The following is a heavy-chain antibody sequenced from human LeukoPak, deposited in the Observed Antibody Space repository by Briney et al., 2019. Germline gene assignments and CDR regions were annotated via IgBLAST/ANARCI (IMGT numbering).Heavy chain of an antibody. CDR3: AKVDRYDKDRIVGATDY. Sequence: GGSLRLSCAASGFTFSSYAMSWVRQAPGKGLEWVSAISDSGGSTYYADSVKGRFTISRDNSKNTLYLQMNSLRAEDTAVYYSAKVDRYDKDRIVGATDYWGQGTLVTVSS. CDR1: GFTFSSYA. V-gene: IGHV3-23*01. J-gene: IGHJ4*02. CDR2: ISDSGGST. D-gene: IGHD1-26*01.